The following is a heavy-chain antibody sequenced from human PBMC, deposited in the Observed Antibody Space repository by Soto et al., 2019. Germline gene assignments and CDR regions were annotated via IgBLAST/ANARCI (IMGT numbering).Heavy chain of an antibody. Sequence: QVQLVQPGAEVKKPGASVKFSCKASGYIFTNFYIHWVRQAPGQGLEWIGIINPNGGSTNYAQNFQGRVTMTRDTSTSTVYMDLSSPRSEDTAVYYCTRGLASRDYWGQGTLITLSS. V-gene: IGHV1-46*03. CDR1: GYIFTNFY. CDR3: TRGLASRDY. D-gene: IGHD6-6*01. CDR2: INPNGGST. J-gene: IGHJ4*02.